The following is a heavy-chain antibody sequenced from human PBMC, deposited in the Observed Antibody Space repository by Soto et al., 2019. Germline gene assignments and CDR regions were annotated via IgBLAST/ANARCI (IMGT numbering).Heavy chain of an antibody. CDR1: GVSLSTSGVG. V-gene: IGHV2-5*02. Sequence: QITLKESGPTLVRRTQTLTLTCTFSGVSLSTSGVGVGWIRQPPGKALEWLALIYWDDDERYRPSLKSRLTISKDTSKNQVVLRMTNLDPVDTATYYCARNMVASSSFDYWGQGTLVTVSS. CDR3: ARNMVASSSFDY. D-gene: IGHD5-12*01. CDR2: IYWDDDE. J-gene: IGHJ4*02.